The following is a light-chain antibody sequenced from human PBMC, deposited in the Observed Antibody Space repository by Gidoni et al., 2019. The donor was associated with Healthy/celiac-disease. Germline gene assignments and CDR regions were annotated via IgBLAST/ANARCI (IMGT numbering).Light chain of an antibody. CDR2: GAS. CDR1: QSVSSN. Sequence: EIVMTQSPAPLSVSPGERATLSCRASQSVSSNLAWYQQKPGQAPRLLIYGASTRATGIPARFSGSGSGTEFTVTISSLQSEDFAVYYCQQYNNWPLFGGGTKVEIK. CDR3: QQYNNWPL. V-gene: IGKV3-15*01. J-gene: IGKJ4*01.